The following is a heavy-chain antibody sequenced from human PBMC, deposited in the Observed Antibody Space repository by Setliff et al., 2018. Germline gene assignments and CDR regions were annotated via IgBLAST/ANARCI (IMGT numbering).Heavy chain of an antibody. D-gene: IGHD3-3*01. Sequence: PSETLSLTCTVSGDPMSSRRYYWAWIRQPAGKGLEWIGQIYTSWSTNYSPSLKSRVTISLDTSNNQFSLSLSSVTAADTAVYYCARMSGFQYMDVWGKGTTVTVSS. CDR3: ARMSGFQYMDV. J-gene: IGHJ6*03. CDR1: GDPMSSRRYY. CDR2: IYTSWST. V-gene: IGHV4-61*09.